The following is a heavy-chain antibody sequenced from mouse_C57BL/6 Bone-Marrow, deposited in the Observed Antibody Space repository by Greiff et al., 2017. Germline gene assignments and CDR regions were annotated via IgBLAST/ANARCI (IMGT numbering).Heavy chain of an antibody. V-gene: IGHV1-54*01. CDR1: GYAFTNYL. D-gene: IGHD2-12*01. Sequence: VKLMESGAELVRPGTSVKVSCKASGYAFTNYLIEWVKQRPGQGLEWIGVINPGSGGTNYNEKFKGKATLTADKSSSTAYMQLSSLTSEDSAVYFCARGGVYEGFAYWGQGTLVTVSA. CDR3: ARGGVYEGFAY. J-gene: IGHJ3*01. CDR2: INPGSGGT.